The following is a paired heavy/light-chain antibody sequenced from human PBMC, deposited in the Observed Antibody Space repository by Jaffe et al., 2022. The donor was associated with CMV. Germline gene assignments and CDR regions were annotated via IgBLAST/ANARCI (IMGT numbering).Heavy chain of an antibody. J-gene: IGHJ4*02. CDR1: GFTFNNYA. CDR2: ISASGGKT. V-gene: IGHV3-23*01. CDR3: AKEHLGYCSNGVCYGFDY. D-gene: IGHD2-8*01. Sequence: EVQLLESGGGLVQRGGSLRLSCAASGFTFNNYAMNWVRQAPGKGLEWVSGISASGGKTYYADSVKGRFTITRDNSKNTLYLQMNSLRAEDTAVYYCAKEHLGYCSNGVCYGFDYWGQGTLVTVSS.
Light chain of an antibody. CDR1: QSVSSN. J-gene: IGKJ4*01. CDR3: QQYNDWPLT. Sequence: EIVMTQSPATLSVSPGERTTLSCRASQSVSSNLAWYQQKPGQAPRLLIYDASIRATGIPATFSGSRSGTEFTLTISSLQSEDFAVYYCQQYNDWPLTFGGGTKVEIK. V-gene: IGKV3D-15*01. CDR2: DAS.